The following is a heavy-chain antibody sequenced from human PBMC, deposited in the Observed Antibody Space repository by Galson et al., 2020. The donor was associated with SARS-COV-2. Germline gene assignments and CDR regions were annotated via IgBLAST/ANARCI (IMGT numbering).Heavy chain of an antibody. CDR3: ARDSYTYDMSTHSMHPAAFDI. J-gene: IGHJ3*02. CDR2: IYTSGDT. CDR1: VGSITSFY. D-gene: IGHD3-9*01. V-gene: IGHV4-4*07. Sequence: SSETLSPTCTVSVGSITSFYWSWIRQSAGKVLEWIGHIYTSGDTNFNPPLKSRVTMSVDTSKNQFSLTLSSVTAADTAIYYCARDSYTYDMSTHSMHPAAFDIWGQGAMVTVSS.